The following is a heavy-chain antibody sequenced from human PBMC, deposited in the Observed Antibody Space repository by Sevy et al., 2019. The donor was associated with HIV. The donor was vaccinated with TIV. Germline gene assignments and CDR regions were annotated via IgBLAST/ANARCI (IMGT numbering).Heavy chain of an antibody. D-gene: IGHD2-2*03. CDR3: AKVDVLGYCSSTSCVA. J-gene: IGHJ3*01. CDR2: MRYDGSKK. CDR1: GFIFSSFG. Sequence: GGSLRLSCAASGFIFSSFGMHWVRQTPGKGLEWVAFMRYDGSKKYYADSVKGRFTISRDNSKDTLYLQMNSLRAEDTAVYYCAKVDVLGYCSSTSCVAWGQGTKVTVSS. V-gene: IGHV3-30*02.